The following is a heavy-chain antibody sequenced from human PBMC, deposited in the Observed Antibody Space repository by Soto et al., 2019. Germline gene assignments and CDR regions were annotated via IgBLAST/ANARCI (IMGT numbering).Heavy chain of an antibody. CDR3: ARVPKGQLWTFDY. J-gene: IGHJ4*02. D-gene: IGHD5-18*01. CDR2: IGIAGDT. Sequence: LGWVSAIGIAGDTFYPGSVKGRFTISRENAKNSLYLQMNSLRAGDTAVYYCARVPKGQLWTFDYWGQGTLVTVSS. V-gene: IGHV3-13*01.